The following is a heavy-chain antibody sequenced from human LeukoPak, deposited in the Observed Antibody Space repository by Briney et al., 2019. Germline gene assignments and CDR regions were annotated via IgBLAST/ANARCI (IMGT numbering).Heavy chain of an antibody. D-gene: IGHD3-10*01. J-gene: IGHJ6*02. Sequence: PGGSLRLSCAASGFTFSSNSMNWVRQAPGKGLEWVSSISSSSSYIYYADSVKGRFTISRDNAKNSLYLQMNSLRAEDTAVYYCAKDSVRGGRYGMDVWGQGTTVTVSS. CDR3: AKDSVRGGRYGMDV. CDR1: GFTFSSNS. V-gene: IGHV3-21*01. CDR2: ISSSSSYI.